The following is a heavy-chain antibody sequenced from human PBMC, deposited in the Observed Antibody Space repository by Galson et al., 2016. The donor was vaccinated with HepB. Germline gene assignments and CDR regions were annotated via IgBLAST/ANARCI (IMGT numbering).Heavy chain of an antibody. V-gene: IGHV3-21*01. J-gene: IGHJ3*02. D-gene: IGHD2-2*01. CDR2: IGTSSNYI. CDR1: GFTFSSYT. Sequence: SLRLSCAASGFTFSSYTMNWVRQAPGKGLEWVSSIGTSSNYISYADSVKGRFTISRDNAKNSLCLQMNSLRAEDTAVYYCARASTPRGKKGFDIWGQGTMVTVSS. CDR3: ARASTPRGKKGFDI.